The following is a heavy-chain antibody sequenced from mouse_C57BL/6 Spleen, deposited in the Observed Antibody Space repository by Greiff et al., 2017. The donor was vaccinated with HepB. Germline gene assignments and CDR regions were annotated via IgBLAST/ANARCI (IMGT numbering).Heavy chain of an antibody. V-gene: IGHV2-5*01. Sequence: VKLMESGPGLVQPSQSLSITCTVSGFSLTSYGVHWVRQSPGKGLEWLGVIWRGGSTDYNAAFMSRLSITKDNSKSQVFFKMNSLQADDTAIYYCAKNYYGHYYAMDYWGQGTSVTVSS. CDR2: IWRGGST. CDR1: GFSLTSYG. CDR3: AKNYYGHYYAMDY. J-gene: IGHJ4*01. D-gene: IGHD1-1*02.